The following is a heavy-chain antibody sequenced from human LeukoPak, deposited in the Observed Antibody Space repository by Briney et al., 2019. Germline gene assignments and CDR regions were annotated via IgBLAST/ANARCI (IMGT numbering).Heavy chain of an antibody. V-gene: IGHV4-31*03. J-gene: IGHJ4*02. CDR3: ARGDRRIAARAVDY. CDR2: IYYSGST. D-gene: IGHD6-6*01. Sequence: SQTLSLTCTVSGGSINSGGYYWSWIRQHPGKGLEWIGYIYYSGSTYYNPSLKSRVTISVDTSKNQFSLKLSSVTAADTAVYYCARGDRRIAARAVDYWGQGTLVTVSS. CDR1: GGSINSGGYY.